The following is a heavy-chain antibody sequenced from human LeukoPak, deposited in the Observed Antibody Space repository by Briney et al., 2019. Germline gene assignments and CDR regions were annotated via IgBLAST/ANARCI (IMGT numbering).Heavy chain of an antibody. D-gene: IGHD3-16*01. J-gene: IGHJ4*02. Sequence: PSETLSLTCTVSGGSISSYYWSCIRQPPGKGLEWIGYIYYSGTTNYNPSLKSRVIISVDTSKNQFSLKLTSVTAADTAVYYCARGIGDLTYWGQGTLVTVSS. CDR2: IYYSGTT. V-gene: IGHV4-59*01. CDR1: GGSISSYY. CDR3: ARGIGDLTY.